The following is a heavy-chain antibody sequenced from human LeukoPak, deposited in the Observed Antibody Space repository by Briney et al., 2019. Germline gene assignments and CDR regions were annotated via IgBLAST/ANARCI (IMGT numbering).Heavy chain of an antibody. J-gene: IGHJ5*02. CDR1: GFIVSSNY. CDR2: ISGSGGST. Sequence: PGGSLRLSCAASGFIVSSNYMSWVRQAPGKGLEWVSAISGSGGSTYYADSVKGRFTISRDNSKNTLYLQMNSLRAEDTAVYYCAKANVVAAMADWFDPWGQGTLVTVSS. CDR3: AKANVVAAMADWFDP. D-gene: IGHD2-15*01. V-gene: IGHV3-23*01.